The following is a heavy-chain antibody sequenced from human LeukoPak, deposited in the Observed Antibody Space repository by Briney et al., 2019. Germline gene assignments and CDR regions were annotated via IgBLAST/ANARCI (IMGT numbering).Heavy chain of an antibody. Sequence: PSETLSLTCTVSGGSISSYYWSWIRQPPGKGLEWIGYIYYSGSTNYNPSLKSRVTISVDTSKNQFSLKLSSVTAADTAVYYCASGMSGDYYHYGMDAWGQGTTVTVSS. V-gene: IGHV4-59*01. J-gene: IGHJ6*02. CDR2: IYYSGST. D-gene: IGHD1-20*01. CDR3: ASGMSGDYYHYGMDA. CDR1: GGSISSYY.